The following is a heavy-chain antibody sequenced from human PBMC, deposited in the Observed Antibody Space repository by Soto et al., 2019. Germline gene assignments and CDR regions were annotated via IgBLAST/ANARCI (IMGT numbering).Heavy chain of an antibody. V-gene: IGHV3-20*04. Sequence: GGSLRLPCAASGFTFEDHGLSWVRQAPGKGLEWVAGINWNGGSTVYAASVKGRFTISRDNAKNSLFLEVNSLRVEDTALYFCARVPLLADYFDSWGQGTLVTVSS. CDR2: INWNGGST. J-gene: IGHJ4*02. CDR1: GFTFEDHG. CDR3: ARVPLLADYFDS.